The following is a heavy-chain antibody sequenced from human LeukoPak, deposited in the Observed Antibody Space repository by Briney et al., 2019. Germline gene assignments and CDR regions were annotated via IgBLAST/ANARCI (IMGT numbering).Heavy chain of an antibody. CDR1: GGSISSYY. J-gene: IGHJ4*02. CDR2: MYTSGST. Sequence: SETLSLTCTVSGGSISSYYWSWSRQPAGKGLEWIGRMYTSGSTNYNPSLKSRVTMSLDTSKNQFSLKLSSVTAADTAVYYCARLRGYYGSGSYYKVLYYFDYWGQGTLVTVSS. V-gene: IGHV4-4*07. CDR3: ARLRGYYGSGSYYKVLYYFDY. D-gene: IGHD3-10*01.